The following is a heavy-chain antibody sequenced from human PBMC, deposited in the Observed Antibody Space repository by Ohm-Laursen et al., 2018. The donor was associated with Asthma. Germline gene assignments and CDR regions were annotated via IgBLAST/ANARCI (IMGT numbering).Heavy chain of an antibody. Sequence: SLRLSCTASGFIVSTKFMIWVRRAPGKGLVWVARINNDGSSTSYADSVQGRFTISRDNAKNTLDLQMNSLRDEDTAVYYCATDSRYGDYVPFDSWGQGTLVTVSS. CDR1: GFIVSTKF. D-gene: IGHD4-17*01. CDR3: ATDSRYGDYVPFDS. J-gene: IGHJ4*02. V-gene: IGHV3-74*01. CDR2: INNDGSST.